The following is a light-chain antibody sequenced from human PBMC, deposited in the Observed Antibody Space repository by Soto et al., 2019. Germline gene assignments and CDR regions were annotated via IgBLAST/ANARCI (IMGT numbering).Light chain of an antibody. CDR1: QSIGSY. J-gene: IGKJ1*01. Sequence: EIVLTQFPATLSLSPGDRATLSCRASQSIGSYLAWYQQKPGQAPRLLLYDPSNRATGIPDRYCGSRAVTDFAQTNTSLERYDFAVYCGQHRRYSHPMLTFGQGTKVEI. CDR2: DPS. CDR3: QHRRYSHPMLT. V-gene: IGKV3-11*01.